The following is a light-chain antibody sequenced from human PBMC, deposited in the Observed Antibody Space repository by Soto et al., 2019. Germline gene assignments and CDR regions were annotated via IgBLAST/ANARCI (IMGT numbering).Light chain of an antibody. Sequence: IQLIQSPSFLSASVGDRVTITCRASQAVSGYLAWYQQKPGKAPKLLIYAASTLQSGVPSRFSGGGSGTEFSLTISGLQPEDSATYYCQQLTFGGGTKVEIK. CDR2: AAS. V-gene: IGKV1-9*01. CDR1: QAVSGY. CDR3: QQLT. J-gene: IGKJ4*01.